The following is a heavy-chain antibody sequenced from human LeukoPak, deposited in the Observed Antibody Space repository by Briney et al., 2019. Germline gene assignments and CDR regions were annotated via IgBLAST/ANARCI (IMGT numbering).Heavy chain of an antibody. CDR2: TIPIFGTA. CDR1: GGTFSSYA. V-gene: IGHV1-69*13. J-gene: IGHJ4*02. CDR3: ARDVGDGFFDY. Sequence: GASVKVSCKASGGTFSSYAISWVRQAPGQGLEWMGGTIPIFGTANYAQKFQGRVTITADESTSTAYMELSSLRSEDTAVYYCARDVGDGFFDYWGQGTLVTVSS. D-gene: IGHD5-24*01.